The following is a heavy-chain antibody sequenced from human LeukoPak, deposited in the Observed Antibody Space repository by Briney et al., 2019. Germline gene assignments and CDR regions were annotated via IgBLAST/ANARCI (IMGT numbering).Heavy chain of an antibody. D-gene: IGHD3-22*01. CDR2: IIPIFGTA. J-gene: IGHJ4*02. CDR1: GGTFSSYA. V-gene: IGHV1-69*13. Sequence: SVKVSCKASGGTFSSYAISWVRQAPGQGLEWMGGIIPIFGTANYAQKFQGRVTITADESTSTAYMELSSLRSEDTAVYYCARDPSNSRGYRIYFDFWGQGTVVTVS. CDR3: ARDPSNSRGYRIYFDF.